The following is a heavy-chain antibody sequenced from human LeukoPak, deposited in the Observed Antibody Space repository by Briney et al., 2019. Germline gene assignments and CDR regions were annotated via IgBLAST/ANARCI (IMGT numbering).Heavy chain of an antibody. CDR1: GYSFPNNW. CDR3: ASLCSPIAAPRGCYGMDV. J-gene: IGHJ6*02. D-gene: IGHD6-13*01. Sequence: GESLKISSKGSGYSFPNNWICWLRQMPGKGLEWMGIIYPGDSDTRYSPSFQGQVTISADKSISIAYLQWSSLKASDTAMYYCASLCSPIAAPRGCYGMDVRGQGTTVTVSS. V-gene: IGHV5-51*01. CDR2: IYPGDSDT.